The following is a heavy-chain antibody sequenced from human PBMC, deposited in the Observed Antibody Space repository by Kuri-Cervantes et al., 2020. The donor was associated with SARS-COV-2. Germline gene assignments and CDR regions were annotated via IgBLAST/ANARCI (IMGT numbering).Heavy chain of an antibody. D-gene: IGHD3-3*01. CDR3: ARLLFWSGFVDS. CDR1: GYSFTSFW. J-gene: IGHJ4*02. CDR2: IYPGDSDT. Sequence: KVSCKGSGYSFTSFWIGWVRQMPGKGLEWMGIIYPGDSDTRYSPSFQGQVTISADKSTTTAYLQWSSLKASDTAMYYCARLLFWSGFVDSWGRGTLVTVSS. V-gene: IGHV5-51*01.